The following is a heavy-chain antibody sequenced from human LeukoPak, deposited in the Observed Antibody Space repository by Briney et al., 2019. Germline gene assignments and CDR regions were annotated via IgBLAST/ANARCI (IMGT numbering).Heavy chain of an antibody. V-gene: IGHV3-7*03. CDR1: GFTFSSYW. D-gene: IGHD6-19*01. Sequence: GSLRLSCAASGFTFSSYWMSWVRQAPGKGLEWVANIKKDGSEKYYVDSVKGRFTISRDNSKNTLYLQMNSLRAEDTAVYYCAKRGSGWYEDYYYYMDVWGKGTTVTISS. J-gene: IGHJ6*03. CDR2: IKKDGSEK. CDR3: AKRGSGWYEDYYYYMDV.